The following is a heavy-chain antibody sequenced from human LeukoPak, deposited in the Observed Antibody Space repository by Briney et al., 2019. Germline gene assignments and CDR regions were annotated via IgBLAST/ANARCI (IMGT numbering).Heavy chain of an antibody. D-gene: IGHD1-7*01. CDR3: VRRRNWNYADDH. Sequence: GESLKISCKSSGYIFTTYWIGWVRQIPGKGLEWMGINHPGDSDTRYSPSFEGQVTISADKSISTAYLQWSSLKASDTAIYYCVRRRNWNYADDHWGQGTLVTVSS. CDR2: NHPGDSDT. J-gene: IGHJ4*02. CDR1: GYIFTTYW. V-gene: IGHV5-51*01.